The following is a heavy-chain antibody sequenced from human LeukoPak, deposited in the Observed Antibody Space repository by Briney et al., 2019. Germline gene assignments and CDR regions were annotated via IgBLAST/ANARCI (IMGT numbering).Heavy chain of an antibody. J-gene: IGHJ6*03. Sequence: WASVEVSCKASGYTFTTYTIHWVRQAPGQRLEWMGWINAGNGNTKYSQEFQDRVTITRDTSASTAYMELSSLRSEDMAVYYCARARYETRIWPKSRYDYYHYMDVWGKGTTVTVSS. D-gene: IGHD3-3*01. CDR1: GYTFTTYT. V-gene: IGHV1-3*03. CDR2: INAGNGNT. CDR3: ARARYETRIWPKSRYDYYHYMDV.